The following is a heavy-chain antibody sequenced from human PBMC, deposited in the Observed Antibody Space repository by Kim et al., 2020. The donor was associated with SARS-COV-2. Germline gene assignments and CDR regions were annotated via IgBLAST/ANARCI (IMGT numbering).Heavy chain of an antibody. CDR2: IKSKTDGGTT. Sequence: GGSLRLSCAASGFTFSNAWMSWVRQAPGKGLERVGRIKSKTDGGTTDYAAPVKGRFTISRDDSKNTLYLQMNSLKTEDTAVYYCTTALRVRGSGTNYWGQGTLVTVSS. CDR1: GFTFSNAW. D-gene: IGHD3-10*01. V-gene: IGHV3-15*01. CDR3: TTALRVRGSGTNY. J-gene: IGHJ4*02.